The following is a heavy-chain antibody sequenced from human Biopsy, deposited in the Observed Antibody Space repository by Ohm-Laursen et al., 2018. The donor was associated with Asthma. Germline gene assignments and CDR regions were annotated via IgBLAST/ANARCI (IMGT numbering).Heavy chain of an antibody. Sequence: SQTLSLTCAVSGGSMTPTSHYWDWIRQAPGRGLEWIGYISYGGKTSYNPSLKNRVTISRDTSKNQFSLRLTSVTAADTAVYYCASGPQWSGLDIWGQGTTVTVSS. CDR2: ISYGGKT. CDR1: GGSMTPTSHY. D-gene: IGHD2-8*01. CDR3: ASGPQWSGLDI. J-gene: IGHJ6*02. V-gene: IGHV4-39*07.